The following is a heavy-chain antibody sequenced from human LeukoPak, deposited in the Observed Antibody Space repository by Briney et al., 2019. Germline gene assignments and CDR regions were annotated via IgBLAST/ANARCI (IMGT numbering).Heavy chain of an antibody. Sequence: PSETLSLTCTVSGGSISSGSYYWSWIRQPAGKGLEWIGRIYTSESTNYNPSLKSRVTISVDTSKNQFSLKLSSVTAADTAVYYCARARTIFGVVIDYWGQGTLVTVSS. D-gene: IGHD3-3*01. CDR3: ARARTIFGVVIDY. V-gene: IGHV4-61*02. CDR1: GGSISSGSYY. J-gene: IGHJ4*02. CDR2: IYTSEST.